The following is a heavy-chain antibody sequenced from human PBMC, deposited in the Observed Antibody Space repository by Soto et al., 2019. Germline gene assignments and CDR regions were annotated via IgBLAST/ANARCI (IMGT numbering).Heavy chain of an antibody. CDR2: IYYSGST. D-gene: IGHD3-10*01. J-gene: IGHJ6*03. CDR3: AGGSYSRGSGGGWDYYYYYMDV. Sequence: QVQLQESGPGLVKPSQTLSLTCTVSGGSISSGGYYWSWIRQHPGKGLEWIGYIYYSGSTYYNPSLKSLVTISVDTSKDQFSLNLSSVTAADTAGYYCAGGSYSRGSGGGWDYYYYYMDVWGKGTTVTVSS. CDR1: GGSISSGGYY. V-gene: IGHV4-31*01.